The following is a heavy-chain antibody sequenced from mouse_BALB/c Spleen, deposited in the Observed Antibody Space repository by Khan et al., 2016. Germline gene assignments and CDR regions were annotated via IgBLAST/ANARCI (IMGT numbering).Heavy chain of an antibody. CDR2: INSNGGST. CDR3: ARGGYGYHYFDY. V-gene: IGHV5-6-3*01. D-gene: IGHD1-2*01. CDR1: GFTFSSYG. Sequence: EVELVESGGGLVQPGGSLKLSCAASGFTFSSYGMSWVRQTPDKRLELVATINSNGGSTYYPDSVKGRFTISRDNAKNTLYLQMSSLKSEETAMYYCARGGYGYHYFDYWGQGTTLTVSS. J-gene: IGHJ2*01.